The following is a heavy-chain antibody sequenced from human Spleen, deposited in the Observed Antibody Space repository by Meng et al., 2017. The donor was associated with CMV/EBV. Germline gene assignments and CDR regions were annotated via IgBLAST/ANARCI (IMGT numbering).Heavy chain of an antibody. Sequence: ASVKVSCKASGYTFTGYYLHWVRQAPGQGLEWMGWINPNSGGTNYAQKFQGRVTMTRDTSISTAYMELSRLRSDDTAVYYCARVGYSSSRGMDVWGQGTTVTVSS. V-gene: IGHV1-2*02. D-gene: IGHD6-6*01. CDR2: INPNSGGT. CDR3: ARVGYSSSRGMDV. J-gene: IGHJ6*02. CDR1: GYTFTGYY.